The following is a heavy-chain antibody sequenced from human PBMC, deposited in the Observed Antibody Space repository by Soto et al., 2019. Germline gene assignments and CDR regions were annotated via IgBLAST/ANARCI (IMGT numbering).Heavy chain of an antibody. CDR3: AADRGIRFLEWLSPYYYGMDV. CDR2: IVVGSGNT. Sequence: GASVKVSCKASGYTFNSYAMNWVRQAPGQRLEWIGWIVVGSGNTNYAQKFQERVTITRDMSTSTAYMELSSLRSEDTAVYYCAADRGIRFLEWLSPYYYGMDVWGQGTTVTVSS. J-gene: IGHJ6*02. CDR1: GYTFNSYA. V-gene: IGHV1-58*02. D-gene: IGHD3-3*01.